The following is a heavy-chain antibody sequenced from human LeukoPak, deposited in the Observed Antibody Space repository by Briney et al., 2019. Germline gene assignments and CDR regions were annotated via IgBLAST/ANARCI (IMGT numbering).Heavy chain of an antibody. V-gene: IGHV4-39*01. CDR3: ASLLRSGSYAFDY. D-gene: IGHD1-26*01. CDR2: IYYSGST. CDR1: GGSISSSSYY. Sequence: SETLSLTCTVSGGSISSSSYYWGWIRQPPGKGLEWIGSIYYSGSTYYNPSLKSRVTISVDTSKNQFSLKLSSVTAADTAVYYCASLLRSGSYAFDYWGQGTLGTVSS. J-gene: IGHJ4*02.